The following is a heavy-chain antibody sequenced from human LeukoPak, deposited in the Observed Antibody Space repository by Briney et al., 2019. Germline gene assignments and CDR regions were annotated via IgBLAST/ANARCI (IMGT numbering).Heavy chain of an antibody. J-gene: IGHJ1*01. CDR1: GYTFTSYD. CDR3: ARGLRDSSGREYFQH. D-gene: IGHD3-22*01. Sequence: ASVKVSCKASGYTFTSYDISWVRQAAGQGLEWMGWMNPNSGSTGYAQKFKGRVTMTGNTSINTAYMELSSLRSEDTAVYYCARGLRDSSGREYFQHWGQGTLVTVSS. CDR2: MNPNSGST. V-gene: IGHV1-8*01.